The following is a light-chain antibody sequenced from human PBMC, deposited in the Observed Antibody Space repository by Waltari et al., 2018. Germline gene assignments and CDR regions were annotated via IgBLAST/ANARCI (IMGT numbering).Light chain of an antibody. CDR3: QVWDNYADLVI. CDR1: NIGSKR. J-gene: IGLJ2*01. V-gene: IGLV3-21*02. Sequence: SSVLTQPPSLSVAPGLTATITSGGNNIGSKRVHRYQQKPGQAPVLVVYDDDVRPPGIPERISGSNSANTASLTINRVEVGDEAAYFCQVWDNYADLVIFGGGTKLTVL. CDR2: DDD.